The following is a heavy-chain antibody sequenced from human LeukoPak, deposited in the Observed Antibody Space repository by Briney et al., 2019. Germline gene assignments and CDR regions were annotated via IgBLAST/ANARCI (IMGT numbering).Heavy chain of an antibody. D-gene: IGHD2-2*01. V-gene: IGHV3-74*01. J-gene: IGHJ4*02. CDR1: GFTLSNYY. CDR3: ARGGCSNPSCLAD. CDR2: LINHDTTA. Sequence: GGSLRLSCAAPGFTLSNYYMHWVRQPPGKGLVWVSRLINHDTTATYADSVKGRFTISRDNAKNTLYLQMNSLRADDTAVYYCARGGCSNPSCLADWGQGILVTVSS.